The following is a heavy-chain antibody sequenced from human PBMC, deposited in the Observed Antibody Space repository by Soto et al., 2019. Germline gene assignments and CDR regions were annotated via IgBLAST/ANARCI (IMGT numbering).Heavy chain of an antibody. CDR1: GFTFSSYA. J-gene: IGHJ5*02. D-gene: IGHD2-8*01. Sequence: GGSLRLSCAASGFTFSSYAMSWVRQAPGKGLEWVSTITSSGGSTCYADSVRGRFTISRDNSKKTLYLQMNSLRAEDTAGYYCAIGPTLHAPTYNWCDPRGQGTLGTVCS. CDR3: AIGPTLHAPTYNWCDP. V-gene: IGHV3-23*01. CDR2: ITSSGGST.